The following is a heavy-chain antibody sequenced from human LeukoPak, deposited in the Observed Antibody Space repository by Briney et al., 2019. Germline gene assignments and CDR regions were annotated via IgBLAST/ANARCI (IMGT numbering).Heavy chain of an antibody. CDR3: ASKSTRYCSGGSCYYYGMDV. CDR1: GGTFSSYA. CDR2: IIPIFGTA. V-gene: IGHV1-69*06. Sequence: SVKVSCKASGGTFSSYAISWVRQAPGQGLEWMGGIIPIFGTANCAQKFQGRVTITADKSTSTAYMELSSLRSEDTAVYYCASKSTRYCSGGSCYYYGMDVWGKGTTVTVSS. J-gene: IGHJ6*04. D-gene: IGHD2-15*01.